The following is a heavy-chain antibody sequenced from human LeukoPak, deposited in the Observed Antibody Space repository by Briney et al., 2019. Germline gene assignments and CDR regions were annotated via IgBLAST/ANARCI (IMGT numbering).Heavy chain of an antibody. D-gene: IGHD2-2*01. CDR2: SRNKVNGYTT. Sequence: QSGGSLRLSCAASGFIFSDYYMDWVRQAPGKGLEWVGRSRNKVNGYTTEYAASVKDRFTILRDDSRNSVYLQMNNLKSEDSAIYYCSRGYCSTITCPDFYGMDVWGQGTTVSVS. CDR1: GFIFSDYY. CDR3: SRGYCSTITCPDFYGMDV. V-gene: IGHV3-72*01. J-gene: IGHJ6*02.